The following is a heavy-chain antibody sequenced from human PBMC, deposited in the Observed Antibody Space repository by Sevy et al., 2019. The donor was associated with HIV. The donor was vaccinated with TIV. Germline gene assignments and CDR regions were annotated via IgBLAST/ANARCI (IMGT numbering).Heavy chain of an antibody. CDR1: GFTFSNYW. CDR3: VGGPPAD. J-gene: IGHJ4*02. Sequence: GGSLRLSCAASGFTFSNYWMTWVRQAPGKGLEWVANIKRDGSEKYYVDSVKGRFTISRDNAKNSVFLQMNSLRVEDTAVYYCVGGPPADWGQGTLVTVSS. V-gene: IGHV3-7*01. D-gene: IGHD3-10*01. CDR2: IKRDGSEK.